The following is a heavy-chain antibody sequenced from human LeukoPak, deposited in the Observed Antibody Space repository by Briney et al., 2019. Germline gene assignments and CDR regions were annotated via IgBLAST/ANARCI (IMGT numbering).Heavy chain of an antibody. J-gene: IGHJ4*02. CDR3: ARTRRSYYFDY. CDR1: GGSFSGYY. CDR2: INHSGST. Sequence: SETLSLTCAVYGGSFSGYYWSWIRQPPEKGLEWIGEINHSGSTNYNPSLKSRVTISVDTSKNQFSLKLSSVTAADTAVYYCARTRRSYYFDYWGQGTLVTVSS. V-gene: IGHV4-34*01. D-gene: IGHD4-17*01.